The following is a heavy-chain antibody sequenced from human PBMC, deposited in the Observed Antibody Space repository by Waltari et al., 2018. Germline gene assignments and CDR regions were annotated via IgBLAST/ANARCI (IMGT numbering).Heavy chain of an antibody. CDR1: GFTFSSYA. V-gene: IGHV3-30-3*01. CDR3: ARDRIVVVPAAIGGYCDY. CDR2: ISYDGSNK. J-gene: IGHJ4*02. Sequence: QVQLVESGGGVVQPGRSLRLSCAASGFTFSSYAMHWVRQAPGTGLEWVAVISYDGSNKDYADSVKGRFTISSDNSKNTLYLQMNSLRAEDTAVYYCARDRIVVVPAAIGGYCDYWGQGTLVTVSS. D-gene: IGHD2-2*02.